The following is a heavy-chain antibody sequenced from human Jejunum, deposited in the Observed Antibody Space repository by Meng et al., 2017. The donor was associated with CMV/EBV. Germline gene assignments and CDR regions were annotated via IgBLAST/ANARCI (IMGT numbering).Heavy chain of an antibody. CDR2: IKWDGIFT. Sequence: GFSLSTYWMHWVRQAPGEGLVGVSHIKWDGIFTTYTDSVKGRFTISRDIAKNAFYLQMNSLRVEDTAVYFCARGGSSRGGSKGLDYWGQGTRVTVSS. V-gene: IGHV3-74*03. CDR1: GFSLSTYW. D-gene: IGHD3-10*01. J-gene: IGHJ4*02. CDR3: ARGGSSRGGSKGLDY.